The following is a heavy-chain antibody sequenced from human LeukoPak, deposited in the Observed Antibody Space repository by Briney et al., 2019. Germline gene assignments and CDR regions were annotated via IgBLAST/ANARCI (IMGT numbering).Heavy chain of an antibody. CDR2: INHSGST. CDR3: ARWQLGY. CDR1: GGSFSGYY. J-gene: IGHJ4*02. D-gene: IGHD6-13*01. Sequence: SETLSLTCAVYGGSFSGYYWSWIRQPPGKGLEWIGEINHSGSTNYNPSLKSRVTISVDTSKNQFSLQLSSATAADTAVYYCARWQLGYWGQGTLVTVPS. V-gene: IGHV4-34*01.